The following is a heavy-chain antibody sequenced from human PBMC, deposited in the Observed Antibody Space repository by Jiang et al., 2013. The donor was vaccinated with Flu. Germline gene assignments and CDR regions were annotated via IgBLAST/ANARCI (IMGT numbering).Heavy chain of an antibody. CDR2: INPNTGST. Sequence: VQLVESGTEVKKPGASVKVSCKASGYTFTVNYIHWMRQVPGQGPEWMGWINPNTGSTKYAQKFQGRVTVTRDTSISTAYMELSRLTSDDTAVYYCARVSFCTKGVCYNFDYWAREPWSPSLQ. CDR1: GYTFTVNY. J-gene: IGHJ4*02. V-gene: IGHV1-2*02. D-gene: IGHD2-8*01. CDR3: ARVSFCTKGVCYNFDY.